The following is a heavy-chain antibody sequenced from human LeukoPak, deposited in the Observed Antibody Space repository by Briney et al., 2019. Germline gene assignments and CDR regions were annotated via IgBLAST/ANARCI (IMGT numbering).Heavy chain of an antibody. CDR2: IKDDGRSP. CDR1: GFTFSNSW. V-gene: IGHV3-74*01. Sequence: GGSLRLSCAASGFTFSNSWMHWVRQAPGKGLVWISRIKDDGRSPTYAESVKGRFTISRDNAKNMLYLQMNSLRAEDTAVYYCAKPTVVTPWYYYYGMDVWGQGTTVTVSS. D-gene: IGHD4-17*01. J-gene: IGHJ6*02. CDR3: AKPTVVTPWYYYYGMDV.